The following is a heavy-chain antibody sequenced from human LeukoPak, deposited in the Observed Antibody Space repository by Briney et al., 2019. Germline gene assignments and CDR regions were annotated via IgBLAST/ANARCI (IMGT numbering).Heavy chain of an antibody. V-gene: IGHV3-30*04. CDR2: ISYDGSNE. Sequence: PGRSLRLSCAASGFTFSSYVMHWVRQAPGKGLEWVAIISYDGSNEYYADSVKGRFTISRDNSKNTLYLQMNSLRAEDTAVYYCARDSTYSSGWYVRYYYYYYYMDVWGKGTTVTISS. J-gene: IGHJ6*03. D-gene: IGHD6-19*01. CDR3: ARDSTYSSGWYVRYYYYYYYMDV. CDR1: GFTFSSYV.